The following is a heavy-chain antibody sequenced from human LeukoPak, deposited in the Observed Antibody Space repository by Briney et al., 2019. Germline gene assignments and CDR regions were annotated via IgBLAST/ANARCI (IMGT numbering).Heavy chain of an antibody. D-gene: IGHD6-13*01. CDR3: ASNGEIAARVTLDY. Sequence: PGRSLRLSCAASGFTFSSYGMHWVRQAPGKGLEWVAVIWYDGSNKYYADSVKGRFTISRDNSKNTLYLQMNSLRAEDTAVYYCASNGEIAARVTLDYWGQGTLVTVSS. V-gene: IGHV3-33*01. J-gene: IGHJ4*02. CDR1: GFTFSSYG. CDR2: IWYDGSNK.